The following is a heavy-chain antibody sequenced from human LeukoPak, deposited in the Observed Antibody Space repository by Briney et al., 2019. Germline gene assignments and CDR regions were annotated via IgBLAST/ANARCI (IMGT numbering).Heavy chain of an antibody. V-gene: IGHV5-51*01. Sequence: GESLKISFQGSKNMFSRYWIGWVRQMPGKGLEWMGTIYPDDSDTRYSPSFEGQVTISADKSISAAYLQWNVLKASDTAIYYCARLVEMSTLGQFDYWGQGTLVTVSA. CDR1: KNMFSRYW. J-gene: IGHJ4*02. CDR2: IYPDDSDT. CDR3: ARLVEMSTLGQFDY. D-gene: IGHD5/OR15-5a*01.